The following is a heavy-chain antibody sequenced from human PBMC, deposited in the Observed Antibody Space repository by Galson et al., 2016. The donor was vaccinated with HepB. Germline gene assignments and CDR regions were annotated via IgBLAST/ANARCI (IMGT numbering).Heavy chain of an antibody. D-gene: IGHD3-16*01. J-gene: IGHJ4*02. Sequence: SLRLSCAASGFNFTNAWMTWVRQAPRTGLEWVGHIAPKTDGGTTDYAAPVKGRFIISRDDSKNTMYLQLNSLKTEDTALYYCTPKIYDYIWGTLRHFDYWGQGALVTVSS. V-gene: IGHV3-15*04. CDR1: GFNFTNAW. CDR2: IAPKTDGGTT. CDR3: TPKIYDYIWGTLRHFDY.